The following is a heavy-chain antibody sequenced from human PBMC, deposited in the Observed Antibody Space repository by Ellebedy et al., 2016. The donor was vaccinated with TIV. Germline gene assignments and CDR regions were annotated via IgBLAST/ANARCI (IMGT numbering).Heavy chain of an antibody. Sequence: MPSETLSLTCTVSGASITTTTYYWDWIRQPPGKGLEWIATVYYNGTSYYDPSLKSRVTIFVDTSKNQFSLNLSSVTAADTAVYYCAREVFGYSGYCIFVYWGQGPLVTVSS. V-gene: IGHV4-39*02. CDR1: GASITTTTYY. CDR2: VYYNGTS. CDR3: AREVFGYSGYCIFVY. D-gene: IGHD5-12*01. J-gene: IGHJ4*02.